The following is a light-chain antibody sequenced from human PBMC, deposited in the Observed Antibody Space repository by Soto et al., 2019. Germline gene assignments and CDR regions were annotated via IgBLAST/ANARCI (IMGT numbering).Light chain of an antibody. J-gene: IGKJ5*01. Sequence: ELVLTQSPGTLSLSPGESAALSCRASQPVSSNFLAWYQQKPGQAPRLLIYGVSSRASGIPDRFFGSGSGTDFTLTINRLEPEDFAVYYCQQYANSPITFGQGTRLEIK. CDR1: QPVSSNF. V-gene: IGKV3-20*01. CDR3: QQYANSPIT. CDR2: GVS.